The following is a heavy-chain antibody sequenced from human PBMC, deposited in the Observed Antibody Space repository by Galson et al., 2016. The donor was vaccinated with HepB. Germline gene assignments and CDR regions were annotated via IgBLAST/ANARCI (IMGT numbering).Heavy chain of an antibody. V-gene: IGHV3-23*01. CDR2: ISGSGGST. J-gene: IGHJ6*02. CDR3: AKGDGSGDYLGYYYYYGLDV. Sequence: SLRLSCAASGFTFSSYAMSWVRQAPGKGLEWVSTISGSGGSTYNADSVKGRFTISSDNSKNTLYLQMNSLRAEDTAVYYCAKGDGSGDYLGYYYYYGLDVWGQGTTVTVSS. CDR1: GFTFSSYA. D-gene: IGHD4-17*01.